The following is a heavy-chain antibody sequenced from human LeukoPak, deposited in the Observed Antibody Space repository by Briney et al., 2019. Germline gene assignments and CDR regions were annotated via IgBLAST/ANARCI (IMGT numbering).Heavy chain of an antibody. CDR3: AREGRYRYGYNEYHSYMDV. D-gene: IGHD5-24*01. J-gene: IGHJ6*03. V-gene: IGHV4-38-2*02. CDR2: IYHSGST. Sequence: SETLSLTCTVSGYSISSGYYWGWIRQPPGKGLEWIGSIYHSGSTYYNPSLKSRVTISVDTSKNQFSLKLSSVTAADTAVYYCAREGRYRYGYNEYHSYMDVWGKGTTVTVSS. CDR1: GYSISSGYY.